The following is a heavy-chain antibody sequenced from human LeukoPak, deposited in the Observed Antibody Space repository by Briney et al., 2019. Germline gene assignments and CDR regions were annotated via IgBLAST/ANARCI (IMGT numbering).Heavy chain of an antibody. J-gene: IGHJ4*02. CDR3: AREYSSSWYVSDY. CDR2: IYYSGSP. V-gene: IGHV4-39*07. Sequence: SETLSLTCTVSGGSISSSSYYWGWVRQPPGRGRECIGCIYYSGSPNYHPSLKRRVTISVDTTKNQFSLKLSSVTAADTAVYYCAREYSSSWYVSDYWGQRTLVTVSS. D-gene: IGHD6-13*01. CDR1: GGSISSSSYY.